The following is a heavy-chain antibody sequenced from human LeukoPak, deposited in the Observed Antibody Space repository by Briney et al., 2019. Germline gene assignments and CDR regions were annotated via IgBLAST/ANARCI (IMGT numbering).Heavy chain of an antibody. Sequence: SETLSLTCTVSGYSITSGSYWGWIRQPPGKGLEWIGSIYHGGSSYYNPSLKSRVTISVDTSKNQFSLKLSSVTAADTAVYYYARNGSSCSSTSCYGTPFDNWGQGALVTVSS. J-gene: IGHJ4*02. D-gene: IGHD2-2*01. CDR1: GYSITSGSY. CDR2: IYHGGSS. CDR3: ARNGSSCSSTSCYGTPFDN. V-gene: IGHV4-38-2*02.